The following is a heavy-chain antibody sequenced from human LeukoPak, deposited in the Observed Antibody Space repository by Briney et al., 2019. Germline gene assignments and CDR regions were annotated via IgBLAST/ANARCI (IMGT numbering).Heavy chain of an antibody. V-gene: IGHV3-7*01. Sequence: PGGSLRLSCAASGFTFSSYWMSWVRQAPGKGLEWVATIKYDGSDKYYVDSVKGRFTISRDNAKNSLYLQMNSLSGEDTAVYFCARGRRRGGSGYYVGASARDDAFDIWGQGTMVTVSS. CDR3: ARGRRRGGSGYYVGASARDDAFDI. CDR2: IKYDGSDK. CDR1: GFTFSSYW. J-gene: IGHJ3*02. D-gene: IGHD3-22*01.